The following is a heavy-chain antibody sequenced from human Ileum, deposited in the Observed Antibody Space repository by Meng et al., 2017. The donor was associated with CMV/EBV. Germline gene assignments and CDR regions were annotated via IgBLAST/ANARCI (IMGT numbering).Heavy chain of an antibody. CDR3: ARGESASSSAGAV. CDR2: IYSGGST. J-gene: IGHJ6*02. Sequence: GGSLRLSCAASGFTFSSYWMHWVRQAPGKGLEWVSVIYSGGSTHYADSVKGRFTISRDNSKNTLYLQMNSLRAEDTAVYYCARGESASSSAGAVWGQGTTVTVSS. D-gene: IGHD6-6*01. V-gene: IGHV3-53*01. CDR1: GFTFSSYW.